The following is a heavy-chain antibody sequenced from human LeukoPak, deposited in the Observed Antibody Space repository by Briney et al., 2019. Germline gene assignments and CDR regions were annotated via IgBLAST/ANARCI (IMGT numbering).Heavy chain of an antibody. D-gene: IGHD3-10*01. CDR1: GFTFSSYG. CDR3: AKGDSGRSWFDS. Sequence: PGGSLRLSCAASGFTFSSYGMHWVRQAPGKGLEWVSVITSSGGNGGSIYYADFVKGRFTISRDNSKNTLYLQMNSLTAEDTAVYYCAKGDSGRSWFDSWGQGTLVTVSS. V-gene: IGHV3-23*01. J-gene: IGHJ5*01. CDR2: ITSSGGNGGSI.